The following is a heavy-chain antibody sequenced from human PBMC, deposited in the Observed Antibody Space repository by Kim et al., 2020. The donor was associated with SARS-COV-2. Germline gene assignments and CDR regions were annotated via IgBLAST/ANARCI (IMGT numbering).Heavy chain of an antibody. CDR2: SSGSTT. Sequence: SSGSTTYYADAVKGRFTISTDNAKNSLYLQMNSLRAGDTAVYYCARRLDYWGQGTLVTVSS. V-gene: IGHV3-48*01. J-gene: IGHJ4*02. CDR3: ARRLDY.